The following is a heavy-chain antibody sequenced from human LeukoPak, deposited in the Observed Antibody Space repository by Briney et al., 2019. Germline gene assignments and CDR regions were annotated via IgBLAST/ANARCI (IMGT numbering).Heavy chain of an antibody. Sequence: PGGSLRLSCAASGFTFSSCAMSWVRQAPGKGLEWVSAISGSGGSTYYADSVKGRFTISRDNSKNTLYLQMNSLRAEDTAVYYCAKQSGSTVIHRYDYWGQGTLVTVSS. J-gene: IGHJ4*02. CDR2: ISGSGGST. CDR1: GFTFSSCA. V-gene: IGHV3-23*01. CDR3: AKQSGSTVIHRYDY. D-gene: IGHD2-21*01.